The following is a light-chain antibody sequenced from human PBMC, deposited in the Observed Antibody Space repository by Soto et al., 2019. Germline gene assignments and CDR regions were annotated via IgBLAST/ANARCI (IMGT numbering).Light chain of an antibody. V-gene: IGKV1-39*01. CDR1: QSISSY. CDR3: QQSYSTPLC. CDR2: AAF. Sequence: DIQMTQSPSSLSASVGDRVTITCRASQSISSYLNWYQQKPGKAPKLLIYAAFSLQSGVPSRFSGSGSWTDFTLTISTLQPEDFATYYCQQSYSTPLCFGVGTKVEIK. J-gene: IGKJ4*01.